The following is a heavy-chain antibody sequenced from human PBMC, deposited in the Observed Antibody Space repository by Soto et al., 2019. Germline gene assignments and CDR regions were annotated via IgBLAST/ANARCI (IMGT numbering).Heavy chain of an antibody. Sequence: GESLKISCKGSGYSFTSYWIGWVRQMPGKGLEWMGIIYPGDSDTRYSPSFQGQVTISADKSISTAYLQWSSLKASDTAMYYCARGYDYVWGSYRYPYFDYWGQGTLVTVSS. J-gene: IGHJ4*02. V-gene: IGHV5-51*01. CDR2: IYPGDSDT. CDR3: ARGYDYVWGSYRYPYFDY. CDR1: GYSFTSYW. D-gene: IGHD3-16*02.